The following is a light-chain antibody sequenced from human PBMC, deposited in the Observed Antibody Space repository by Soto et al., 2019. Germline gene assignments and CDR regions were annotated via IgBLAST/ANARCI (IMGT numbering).Light chain of an antibody. CDR3: SSYTTSRPLEV. J-gene: IGLJ3*02. V-gene: IGLV2-14*01. Sequence: SVLTQPASVSGSPGQSITISCTGTSSDIGTYDYVSWYQQHPGKAPKLMIYEVINRPSGISNRFSGSKSGNTASLTISGLQAEDEPDYDRSSYTTSRPLEVFGGGTQLT. CDR2: EVI. CDR1: SSDIGTYDY.